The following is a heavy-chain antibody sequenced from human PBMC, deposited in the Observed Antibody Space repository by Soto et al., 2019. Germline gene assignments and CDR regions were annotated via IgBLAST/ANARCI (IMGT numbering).Heavy chain of an antibody. CDR1: GFTFSGSA. CDR2: IRSKANSYAT. Sequence: LRLSCAASGFTFSGSAMHWVRQASGKGLEWVGRIRSKANSYATAYAASVKGRFTISRDDSKNTAYLQMNSLKTEDTAVYYCTSRVVVPAADYYYYYGMDVWGQGTTVTVSS. D-gene: IGHD2-2*01. J-gene: IGHJ6*02. V-gene: IGHV3-73*01. CDR3: TSRVVVPAADYYYYYGMDV.